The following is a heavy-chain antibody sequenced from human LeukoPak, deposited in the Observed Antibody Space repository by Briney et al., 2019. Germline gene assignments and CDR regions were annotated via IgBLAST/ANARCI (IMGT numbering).Heavy chain of an antibody. V-gene: IGHV1-18*01. CDR1: GYTFTSYG. CDR2: ISAYNGNT. D-gene: IGHD6-13*01. CDR3: AISDEYSSSWYSSYY. J-gene: IGHJ4*02. Sequence: ASVKVSCKASGYTFTSYGISWVRQAPGQGLEWMGWISAYNGNTNYAQKLQGRVTMTTDTSTSTAYMELRSLRSDDTAVYYCAISDEYSSSWYSSYYWGQGTLVTVSS.